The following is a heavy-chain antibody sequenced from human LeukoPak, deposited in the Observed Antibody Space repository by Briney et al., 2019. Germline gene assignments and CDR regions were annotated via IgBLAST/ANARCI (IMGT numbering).Heavy chain of an antibody. D-gene: IGHD7-27*01. CDR1: RYTFTDYY. Sequence: ASVKVSCKASRYTFTDYYMHWVRQAPGQGLEWMGWINPKSGETRYEQNFQGRVTMTRDTSITTAYMELSGLRSDDTAVYYCAREAGDNTYNVWGQGTMVTVSS. CDR3: AREAGDNTYNV. V-gene: IGHV1-2*02. J-gene: IGHJ3*01. CDR2: INPKSGET.